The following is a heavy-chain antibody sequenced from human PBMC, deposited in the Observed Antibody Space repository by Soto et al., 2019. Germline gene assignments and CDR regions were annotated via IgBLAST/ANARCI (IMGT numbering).Heavy chain of an antibody. V-gene: IGHV3-30*18. CDR3: AKDTYYHDTTGFYILDS. CDR1: GFIFSSYG. CDR2: ISYDGSNQ. J-gene: IGHJ4*02. D-gene: IGHD3-22*01. Sequence: GGSLRLSCAASGFIFSSYGMHWVRQAPGKGLEWVAGISYDGSNQYYADSVKGRFTISRDNSKNTLYLQLNSLRAEDTAVYYCAKDTYYHDTTGFYILDSWGQGTLVTVSS.